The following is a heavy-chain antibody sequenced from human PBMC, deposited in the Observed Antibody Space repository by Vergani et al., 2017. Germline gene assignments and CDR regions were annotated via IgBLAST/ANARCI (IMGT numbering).Heavy chain of an antibody. CDR1: GGSISNYY. CDR2: IYYSGST. D-gene: IGHD1-26*01. CDR3: ARGLGDLVGANWLDY. J-gene: IGHJ4*02. Sequence: QVQLQESGPGLVKPSETLSLTCTVSGGSISNYYWSWIRQPPGKGLEWIGYIYYSGSTNYNPSLKSRVTISVDTSKNQFSLKLSSVTAADTAVYYCARGLGDLVGANWLDYWGQGTLVTVSS. V-gene: IGHV4-59*01.